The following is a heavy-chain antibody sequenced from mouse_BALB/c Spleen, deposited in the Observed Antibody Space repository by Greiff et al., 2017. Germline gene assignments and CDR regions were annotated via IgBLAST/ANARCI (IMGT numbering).Heavy chain of an antibody. D-gene: IGHD1-1*01. J-gene: IGHJ2*01. CDR3: ARERERDYYGYFDY. V-gene: IGHV5-6-5*01. CDR2: ISSGGST. CDR1: GFTFSSYA. Sequence: EVMLVESGGGLVKPGGSLKLSCAASGFTFSSYAMSWVRQTPEKRLEWVASISSGGSTYYPDSVKGRFTISRDNARNILYLQMSSLRSEDTAMYYCARERERDYYGYFDYWGQGTTLTVSS.